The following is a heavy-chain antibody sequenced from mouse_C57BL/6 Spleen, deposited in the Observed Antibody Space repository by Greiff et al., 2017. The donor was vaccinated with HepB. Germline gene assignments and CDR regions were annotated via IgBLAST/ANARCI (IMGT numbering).Heavy chain of an antibody. V-gene: IGHV5-17*01. CDR2: ISSGSSTI. Sequence: EVQVVESGGGLVKPGGSLKLSCAASGFTFSDYGMHWVRQAPAKGLEWVAYISSGSSTIYYADTVKGRFTISRDNAKNTLFLQMTSLRSEDTAMYYCARGDGYYVPFAYWGQGTLVTVSA. D-gene: IGHD2-3*01. CDR1: GFTFSDYG. J-gene: IGHJ3*01. CDR3: ARGDGYYVPFAY.